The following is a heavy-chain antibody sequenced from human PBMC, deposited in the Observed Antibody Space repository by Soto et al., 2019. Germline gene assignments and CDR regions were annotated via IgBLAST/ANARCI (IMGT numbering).Heavy chain of an antibody. Sequence: SVNVSCKSSGGTFSSYAISWGRRAPGQGLEWMGGIIPIFGTANYAQKFQGRVTITADKSTSTAYMELSSLRSEDTAVYYCASPYYYDSSGYYFRGGSYFDYWGQGTLVTV. V-gene: IGHV1-69*06. D-gene: IGHD3-22*01. CDR2: IIPIFGTA. CDR1: GGTFSSYA. J-gene: IGHJ4*02. CDR3: ASPYYYDSSGYYFRGGSYFDY.